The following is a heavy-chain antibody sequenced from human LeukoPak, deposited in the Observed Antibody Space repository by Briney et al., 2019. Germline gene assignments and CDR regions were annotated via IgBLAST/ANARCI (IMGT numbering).Heavy chain of an antibody. CDR3: ARDLRYNWNPSHYYGMDV. D-gene: IGHD1-20*01. Sequence: SETLSLTCTVSGGSISSYYWSWIRQPPGKGLEWMGYIYYSGSTNYNPSGKSRVTISVDTSKNQFSLKLSSVTAADTAVYYCARDLRYNWNPSHYYGMDVWGQGTTVTVSS. CDR2: IYYSGST. V-gene: IGHV4-59*01. J-gene: IGHJ6*02. CDR1: GGSISSYY.